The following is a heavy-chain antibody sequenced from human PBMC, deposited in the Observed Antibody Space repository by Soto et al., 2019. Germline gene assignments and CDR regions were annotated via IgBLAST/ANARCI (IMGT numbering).Heavy chain of an antibody. CDR3: TTDSADIVVVPATFGMDV. V-gene: IGHV3-15*01. D-gene: IGHD2-2*01. CDR2: IKSITDGGTT. J-gene: IGHJ6*02. CDR1: GIKFSDAW. Sequence: GGSLRLSCAASGIKFSDAWMTWVRQAPGKGLEWVGRIKSITDGGTTDYAAPVKGRFTISRDDSKDTLYLQMNNLRTEDTAVYHCTTDSADIVVVPATFGMDVWGQGTTVTVSS.